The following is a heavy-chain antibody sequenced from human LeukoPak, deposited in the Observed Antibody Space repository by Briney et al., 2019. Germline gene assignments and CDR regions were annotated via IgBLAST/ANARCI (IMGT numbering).Heavy chain of an antibody. CDR2: ISGSGSGGST. J-gene: IGHJ4*02. CDR1: GFTFSSSA. Sequence: GGSLSLSCAASGFTFSSSAMSWVRQAPGKGLERVSNISGSGSGGSTYYADSVKGRFTISRDNSKNTLYLQMNSLRAEDTAVYYCAKSGYNRFDYWGQGTLVTVSS. V-gene: IGHV3-23*01. D-gene: IGHD5-24*01. CDR3: AKSGYNRFDY.